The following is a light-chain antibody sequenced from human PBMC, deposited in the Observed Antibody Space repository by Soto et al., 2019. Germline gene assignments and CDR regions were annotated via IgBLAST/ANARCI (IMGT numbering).Light chain of an antibody. Sequence: SYELTQPPSVSVSPGQTASITCSGDKLGDKYACWYHQKPGQSPVLVIYQDSKRPSGIPERFSGSNSGNTATLTISGTQAMDEADYYCQAWDSSTGGFGNGTKLTVL. J-gene: IGLJ1*01. CDR3: QAWDSSTGG. V-gene: IGLV3-1*01. CDR1: KLGDKY. CDR2: QDS.